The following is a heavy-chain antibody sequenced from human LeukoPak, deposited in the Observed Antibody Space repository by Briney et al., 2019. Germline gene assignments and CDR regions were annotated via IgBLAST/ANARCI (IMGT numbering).Heavy chain of an antibody. CDR3: AGATYSSSSLYYYYYMDV. Sequence: ASVKVSCKASGDSFTGYYMHWVRQAPGQGLEWMGWINPNSGGTNYAQKFQGRVTTTRDMSISTTYMALSRLRSDDTAVYYCAGATYSSSSLYYYYYMDVWGKGTTVTVSS. D-gene: IGHD6-6*01. CDR2: INPNSGGT. J-gene: IGHJ6*03. V-gene: IGHV1-2*02. CDR1: GDSFTGYY.